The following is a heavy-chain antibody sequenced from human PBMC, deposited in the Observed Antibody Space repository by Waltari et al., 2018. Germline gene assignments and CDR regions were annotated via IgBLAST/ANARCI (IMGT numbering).Heavy chain of an antibody. J-gene: IGHJ4*02. CDR3: ADGED. Sequence: QVQLVESGGGVVQPGRSLRLSCASSGLTFSSYAMHWVRPARGEGLEWVAVISYDGSNKYYADSVKGRFTISRDNSKNTLYLQMNSLRAEDTAVYYCADGEDWGQGTLVTVSS. CDR1: GLTFSSYA. D-gene: IGHD3-10*01. V-gene: IGHV3-30-3*01. CDR2: ISYDGSNK.